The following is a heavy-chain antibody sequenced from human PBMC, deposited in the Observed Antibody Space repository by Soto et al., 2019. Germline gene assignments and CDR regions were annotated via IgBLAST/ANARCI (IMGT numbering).Heavy chain of an antibody. CDR2: INPNSGGT. CDR1: GGTFSSYA. J-gene: IGHJ6*02. CDR3: ARGIVGRDIVLVPAAMPVFNIRDYYYGMDV. D-gene: IGHD2-2*01. Sequence: GASVNVSCKASGGTFSSYAISWVRQAPGQGLEWMGWINPNSGGTNYAQKFQGWVTMTRDTSISTAYMELSRLRSDDTAVYYCARGIVGRDIVLVPAAMPVFNIRDYYYGMDVWGQGTTVTVSS. V-gene: IGHV1-2*04.